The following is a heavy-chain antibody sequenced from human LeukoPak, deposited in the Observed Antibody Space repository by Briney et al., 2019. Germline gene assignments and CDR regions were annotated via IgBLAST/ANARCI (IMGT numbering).Heavy chain of an antibody. J-gene: IGHJ5*02. CDR1: GGSISSYY. Sequence: SETLSLTCTVSGGSISSYYWSWIRQPPGKGLEWIGYIYYSGSANYNPSLKSRVTISVDTSKNQFSLKLSSVTAADTAVYYCARVRVDSSGYFNWFDPWGQGTLVTVSS. CDR2: IYYSGSA. CDR3: ARVRVDSSGYFNWFDP. V-gene: IGHV4-59*01. D-gene: IGHD3-22*01.